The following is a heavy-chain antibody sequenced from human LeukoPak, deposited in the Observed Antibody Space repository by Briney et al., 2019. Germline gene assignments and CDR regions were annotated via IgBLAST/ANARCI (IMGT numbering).Heavy chain of an antibody. Sequence: SETLSLTCAVYGWSFSGYYWSWIRQPPGKGLEWIGGINHNGSTNYNPSLKSRVTISVDTSKNQFSLNLISVTAADTAVYYCARRRLGKAFDYWGQGTLVTVSS. CDR1: GWSFSGYY. D-gene: IGHD7-27*01. J-gene: IGHJ4*02. CDR3: ARRRLGKAFDY. V-gene: IGHV4-34*01. CDR2: INHNGST.